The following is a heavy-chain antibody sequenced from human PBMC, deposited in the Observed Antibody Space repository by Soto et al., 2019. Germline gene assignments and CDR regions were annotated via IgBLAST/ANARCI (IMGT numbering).Heavy chain of an antibody. CDR1: GYSFTTYW. CDR2: IDPSDSYT. CDR3: ARRKSGTSDAFEI. V-gene: IGHV5-10-1*01. D-gene: IGHD3-10*01. Sequence: GASLEISCKGSGYSFTTYWISLVRQMPGKGLEWMGRIDPSDSYTNYSPSFQGHVTISADKSISTAYLQWSSLKASDTAMYYCARRKSGTSDAFEIWGQGTMVTVSS. J-gene: IGHJ3*02.